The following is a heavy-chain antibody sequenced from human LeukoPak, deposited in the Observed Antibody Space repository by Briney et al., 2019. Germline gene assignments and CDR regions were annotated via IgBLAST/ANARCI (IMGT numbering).Heavy chain of an antibody. V-gene: IGHV4-39*07. CDR2: IYYSGST. Sequence: PSETLSLTCTVSGGSISSSSYYWGWIRQPPGMGLEWIGSIYYSGSTYYNPSLKSRVTISVDTSKNQFSLKLSSVTAADTAVYYCASPQNGAAAGTEYAFDIWGQGTMVTVSS. D-gene: IGHD6-13*01. J-gene: IGHJ3*02. CDR1: GGSISSSSYY. CDR3: ASPQNGAAAGTEYAFDI.